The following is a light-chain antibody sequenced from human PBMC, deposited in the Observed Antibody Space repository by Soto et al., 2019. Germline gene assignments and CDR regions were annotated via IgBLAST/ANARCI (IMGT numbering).Light chain of an antibody. CDR3: CAYAATYTYV. CDR1: SSDVGKYNL. J-gene: IGLJ1*01. Sequence: QSAVTQPASVSGSPGQSITISCTGTSSDVGKYNLVSWYQQHPGKAPKVMILQGYKRPSGVSNRFSGSKFGNTASLTISGLQAEDEAEYYCCAYAATYTYVFGTGTKLTVL. V-gene: IGLV2-23*01. CDR2: QGY.